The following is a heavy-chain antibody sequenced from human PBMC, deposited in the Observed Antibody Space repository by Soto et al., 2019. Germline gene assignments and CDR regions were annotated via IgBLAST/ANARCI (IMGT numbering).Heavy chain of an antibody. D-gene: IGHD6-19*01. CDR2: MSGTGGST. J-gene: IGHJ4*02. V-gene: IGHV3-23*01. Sequence: EVQLLESGGGLVQPGRSLRLSCAASGFTFSSYAMNWVRQAPGKGLEWVSAMSGTGGSTYYADSVKGRFTISRDNSKNTLYLQMNILRVEYTAVFYCAKAGFSSGWSPSYFDYWGQGAVVTVSS. CDR3: AKAGFSSGWSPSYFDY. CDR1: GFTFSSYA.